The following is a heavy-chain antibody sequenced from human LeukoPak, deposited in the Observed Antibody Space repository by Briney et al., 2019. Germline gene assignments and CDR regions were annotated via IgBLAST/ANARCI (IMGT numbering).Heavy chain of an antibody. J-gene: IGHJ4*02. D-gene: IGHD3-16*02. CDR2: IYYSGST. CDR3: ARQCYDYVWGSYRRTPRYFDY. V-gene: IGHV4-39*01. Sequence: SETLSLTCSVSGVSISSSSYYWGWIRQPPGKGLEWIGSIYYSGSTYYNPSLKSRVTISVDTSKNQFSLKLSSVTAADTAVYYCARQCYDYVWGSYRRTPRYFDYWGQGTLVTVSS. CDR1: GVSISSSSYY.